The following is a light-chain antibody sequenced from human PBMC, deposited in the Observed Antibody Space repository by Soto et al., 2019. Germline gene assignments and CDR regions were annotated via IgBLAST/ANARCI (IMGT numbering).Light chain of an antibody. CDR1: SSDVGGSKY. Sequence: QSVLTQPASVSGSPGQSITISCTGTSSDVGGSKYVSWYQQHPGKAPELMIYEVSNRPSGVSNRFSGSKSGNTASLTISGLQAEDEAEYYCSSYTSSSTLVFGGGTKLTVL. CDR3: SSYTSSSTLV. V-gene: IGLV2-14*01. J-gene: IGLJ2*01. CDR2: EVS.